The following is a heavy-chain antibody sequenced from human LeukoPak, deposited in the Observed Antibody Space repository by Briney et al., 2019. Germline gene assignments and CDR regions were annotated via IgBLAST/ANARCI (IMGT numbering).Heavy chain of an antibody. Sequence: GASVKVSCKASGYTFTGYYMHWVRQAPGQGPEWMGWINPNSGGTNYAQKFQGRVTMTRDTSISTAYMELSRLRSDDTAVYYCARVSLVYYGSGSYRDYFDYWGQGTLVTVSS. CDR1: GYTFTGYY. CDR2: INPNSGGT. D-gene: IGHD3-10*01. J-gene: IGHJ4*02. CDR3: ARVSLVYYGSGSYRDYFDY. V-gene: IGHV1-2*02.